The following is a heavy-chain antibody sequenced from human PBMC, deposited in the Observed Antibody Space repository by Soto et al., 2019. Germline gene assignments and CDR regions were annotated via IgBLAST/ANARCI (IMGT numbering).Heavy chain of an antibody. V-gene: IGHV4-34*01. D-gene: IGHD3-10*01. CDR3: ARDLDCGSGSKVDG. CDR1: GGSFSGYY. J-gene: IGHJ6*02. Sequence: PSETLSLTCAVYGGSFSGYYWSWIRQPPGKGLEWIGEINHSGSTNYNPSLKSRVTISVDTSKNQFSLKLSSVTAADTAVYYCARDLDCGSGSKVDGWGQGTTVTVSS. CDR2: INHSGST.